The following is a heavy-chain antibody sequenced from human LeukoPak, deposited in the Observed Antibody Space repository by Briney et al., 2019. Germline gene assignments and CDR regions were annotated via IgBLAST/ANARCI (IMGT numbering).Heavy chain of an antibody. CDR1: GYTFTSYG. Sequence: GASVEVSCKASGYTFTSYGISWVRQAPGQGLEWMGWISAYNGNTNYAQKLQGRVTMTTDTSTSTAYMELRSLRSDDTAVYYCARDRTITMVRGVITKMVYRGQGTLVTVSS. J-gene: IGHJ4*02. V-gene: IGHV1-18*01. D-gene: IGHD3-10*01. CDR2: ISAYNGNT. CDR3: ARDRTITMVRGVITKMVY.